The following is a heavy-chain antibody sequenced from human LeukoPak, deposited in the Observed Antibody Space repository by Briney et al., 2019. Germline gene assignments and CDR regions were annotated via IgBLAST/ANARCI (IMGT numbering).Heavy chain of an antibody. CDR2: ISYDGSNK. CDR3: AKGSYYDQIPESDY. D-gene: IGHD3-22*01. V-gene: IGHV3-30*18. CDR1: GFTFSNYG. Sequence: AGGSLRLSCAASGFTFSNYGMHWVRQAPGKGLEWVSVISYDGSNKYYGDSVKGRFTISRDNSKNTLYLQINSLRPEDTAVYYCAKGSYYDQIPESDYWGQGTLVTVSS. J-gene: IGHJ4*02.